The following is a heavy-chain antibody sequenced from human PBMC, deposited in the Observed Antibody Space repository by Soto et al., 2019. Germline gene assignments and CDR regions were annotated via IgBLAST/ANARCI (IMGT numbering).Heavy chain of an antibody. CDR1: GYTFTSYA. CDR3: AREAPHCSGGSCYPGPNWFDP. J-gene: IGHJ5*02. Sequence: ASVKVSCKASGYTFTSYAMHWVRQAPGQRLEWIGWINAGNGNRKYSQKFQGRVTITRDTSASTAYMELSSLRTEDTAVYYCAREAPHCSGGSCYPGPNWFDPWGQGTLVTVSS. CDR2: INAGNGNR. D-gene: IGHD2-15*01. V-gene: IGHV1-3*01.